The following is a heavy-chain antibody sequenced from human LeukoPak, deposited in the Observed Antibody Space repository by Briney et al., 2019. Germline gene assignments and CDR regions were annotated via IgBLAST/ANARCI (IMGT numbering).Heavy chain of an antibody. CDR2: IDASGST. CDR1: GVSISNYY. J-gene: IGHJ4*02. V-gene: IGHV4-4*07. CDR3: ASPTKGY. Sequence: SETLSLPCTVSGVSISNYYWSWIRQPAGKGLEWIGRIDASGSTNYNPSLKSRVTLSVDTSKHQFSLRLSSVTAADTAVYYCASPTKGYWGQGTLVTVSS.